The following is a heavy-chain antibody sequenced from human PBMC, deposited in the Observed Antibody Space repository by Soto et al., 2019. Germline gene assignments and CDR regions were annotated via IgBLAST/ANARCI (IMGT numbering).Heavy chain of an antibody. CDR3: AREGGTFGGVKNWYFDL. CDR1: GYTFTSYG. CDR2: ISAYNGNT. J-gene: IGHJ2*01. V-gene: IGHV1-18*01. D-gene: IGHD3-16*01. Sequence: ASVKVSCKASGYTFTSYGISWVRQAPGQGLEWMGWISAYNGNTNYAQKIQGRVTMTTDTSTSTAYMELRSLRSDDTAVYYCAREGGTFGGVKNWYFDLWGRGTLVTVSS.